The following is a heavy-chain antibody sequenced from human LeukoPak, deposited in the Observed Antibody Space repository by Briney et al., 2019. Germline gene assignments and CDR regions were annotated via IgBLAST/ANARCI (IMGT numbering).Heavy chain of an antibody. V-gene: IGHV4-31*03. CDR1: GGSISSGGYY. CDR3: ARGSAGVTYYGGDWFDP. Sequence: SETLSLTCTVSGGSISSGGYYWSWIRQHPGKGLEWIGYIYYSGSTYYNPSLKSRVTISVDTSKNQFSLKLSSVTAADTAVYYCARGSAGVTYYGGDWFDPWGQGTLVTVSS. CDR2: IYYSGST. J-gene: IGHJ5*02. D-gene: IGHD1-26*01.